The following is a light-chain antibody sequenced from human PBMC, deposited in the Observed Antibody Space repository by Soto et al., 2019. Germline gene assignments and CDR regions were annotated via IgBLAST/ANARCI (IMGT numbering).Light chain of an antibody. CDR2: EAS. Sequence: DIQMTQSPSSLSASVGDRVTITCRASQAISNFVAWYQQKPGKSPTLLISEASTLQSGVPSRFSGRGSGTDFTLSISSLQPEDFATYFCQNFNGAPCGFGQGTKLAVK. V-gene: IGKV1-27*01. CDR1: QAISNF. J-gene: IGKJ2*03. CDR3: QNFNGAPCG.